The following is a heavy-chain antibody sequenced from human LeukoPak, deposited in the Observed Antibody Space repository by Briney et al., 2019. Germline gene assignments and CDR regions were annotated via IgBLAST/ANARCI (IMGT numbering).Heavy chain of an antibody. CDR1: GDSVSSNSAA. CDR3: ARDGRIAAAGTGWFDP. Sequence: SQTLSLTCAISGDSVSSNSAAWNWIRQSPSRGLEWLGRTYYRSKWYNDYAVFVKSRITINPDTSKNQFSLQLNSVTPEDTAVYYCARDGRIAAAGTGWFDPWGQGTLVTVSS. CDR2: TYYRSKWYN. V-gene: IGHV6-1*01. J-gene: IGHJ5*02. D-gene: IGHD6-13*01.